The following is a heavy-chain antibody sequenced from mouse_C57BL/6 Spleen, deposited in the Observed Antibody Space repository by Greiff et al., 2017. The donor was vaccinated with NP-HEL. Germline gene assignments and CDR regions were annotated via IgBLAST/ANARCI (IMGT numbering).Heavy chain of an antibody. CDR2: ISYDGSN. CDR1: GYSITSGYY. J-gene: IGHJ4*01. V-gene: IGHV3-6*01. CDR3: AREGYYYAMDY. Sequence: EVHLVESGPGLVKPSQSLSLTCSVTGYSITSGYYWNWIRQFPGNNLEWMGYISYDGSNNYNPSLKNRISITRDTSKNQFFLKLNSVTTEDTATYYCAREGYYYAMDYWGQGTSVTVSS. D-gene: IGHD2-2*01.